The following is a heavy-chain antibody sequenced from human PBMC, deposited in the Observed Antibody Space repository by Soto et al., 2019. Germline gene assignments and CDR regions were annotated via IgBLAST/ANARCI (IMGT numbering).Heavy chain of an antibody. CDR1: GGSISSYY. CDR3: ARHPEPYHFDY. D-gene: IGHD1-26*01. Sequence: QVQLQESGPGLVKPSETLSLTCTVSGGSISSYYWSWIRQPPGKGLEWIGYIYYSGSTNYNPSLNRRVNISVDTSKNQSSLKLSSVTAADTAVYYCARHPEPYHFDYWGQGTLVTVSS. J-gene: IGHJ4*02. CDR2: IYYSGST. V-gene: IGHV4-59*08.